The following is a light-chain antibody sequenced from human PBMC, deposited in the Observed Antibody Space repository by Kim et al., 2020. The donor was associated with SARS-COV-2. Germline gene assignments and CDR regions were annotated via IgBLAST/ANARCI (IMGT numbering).Light chain of an antibody. CDR2: AAS. J-gene: IGKJ1*01. CDR3: LQDYTFPWT. Sequence: ASVGDRVTITCRASQSIGNDLGWYQQRPGKAPKLLIYAASSLYSGVPSRFSGSGSGTDFTLTISSLQPEDFATYYCLQDYTFPWTIGQGTKVDIK. V-gene: IGKV1-6*01. CDR1: QSIGND.